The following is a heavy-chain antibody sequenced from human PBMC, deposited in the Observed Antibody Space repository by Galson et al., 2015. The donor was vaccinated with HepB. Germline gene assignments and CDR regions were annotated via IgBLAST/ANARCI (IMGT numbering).Heavy chain of an antibody. D-gene: IGHD6-13*01. CDR3: ARDSRWYRYYYYYGMDV. V-gene: IGHV3-48*03. J-gene: IGHJ6*02. CDR1: GFTFSSYK. CDR2: ISSSGSTI. Sequence: SLRLSCAASGFTFSSYKMNWVRQAPGKGLEWVSYISSSGSTIYYADSVKGRFTISRDNAKNSLYLQMNSLRAEDTAVYYCARDSRWYRYYYYYGMDVWGQGTTVTVSS.